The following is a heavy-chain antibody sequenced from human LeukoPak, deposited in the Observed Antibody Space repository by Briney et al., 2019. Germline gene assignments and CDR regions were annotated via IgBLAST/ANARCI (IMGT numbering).Heavy chain of an antibody. CDR2: INWNGGST. V-gene: IGHV3-20*04. CDR1: GFTFDDYG. D-gene: IGHD2-2*01. CDR3: ARGKYQLPNWFDP. J-gene: IGHJ5*02. Sequence: GGSLRLSCAASGFTFDDYGMSWVRQAPGKGLEWVSGINWNGGSTGYADSVKGRFTISRDNAKNSLYLQMNGLRVEDTALYYCARGKYQLPNWFDPWGQGTLVTVSS.